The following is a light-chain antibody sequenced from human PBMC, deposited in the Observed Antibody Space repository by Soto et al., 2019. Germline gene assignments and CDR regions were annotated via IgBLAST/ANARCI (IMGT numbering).Light chain of an antibody. J-gene: IGLJ2*01. Sequence: QSVLTQPPSASGSPGQSVTISCAGTSSDVGGYNFVSWYQQHPGKVPKLMIYEVIKRPSGVPDRFSGSKSGNTASLTVSGLHAEDEAEYYCSSYSGRDNFVVFGGGTKLTVL. CDR1: SSDVGGYNF. CDR3: SSYSGRDNFVV. CDR2: EVI. V-gene: IGLV2-8*01.